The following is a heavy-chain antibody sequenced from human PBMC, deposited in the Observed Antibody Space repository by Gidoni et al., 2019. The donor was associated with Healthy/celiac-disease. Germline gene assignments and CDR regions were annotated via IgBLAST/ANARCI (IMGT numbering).Heavy chain of an antibody. J-gene: IGHJ6*02. Sequence: QVQLVQSGAVVKKPGSSVKVSCKASGGTFTSYAISWVRQAPGQGLEWMGRLSPTCGLANDAQTFQGRVTINADKSTSTAYMELSSLRSEDTAVYYCAREKGSDTAMKMVQKYYYYYGMDVWGQGTTVTVSS. D-gene: IGHD5-18*01. V-gene: IGHV1-69*04. CDR3: AREKGSDTAMKMVQKYYYYYGMDV. CDR2: LSPTCGLA. CDR1: GGTFTSYA.